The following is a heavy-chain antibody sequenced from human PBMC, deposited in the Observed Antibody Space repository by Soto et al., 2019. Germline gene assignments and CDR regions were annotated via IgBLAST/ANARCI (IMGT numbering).Heavy chain of an antibody. V-gene: IGHV3-23*01. CDR2: ISGSGGST. J-gene: IGHJ4*02. CDR1: GFTFSSYA. CDR3: AKEYGDYIWGSYRYFDY. Sequence: EVQLLESGGGLVQPGGSLRLSCAASGFTFSSYAMSWVRQAPGKGLEWVSAISGSGGSTYYADSVKGRFTISRDNSKNTLYLQMNSLRAEDTAVYYCAKEYGDYIWGSYRYFDYWGQGTLVTVSS. D-gene: IGHD3-16*02.